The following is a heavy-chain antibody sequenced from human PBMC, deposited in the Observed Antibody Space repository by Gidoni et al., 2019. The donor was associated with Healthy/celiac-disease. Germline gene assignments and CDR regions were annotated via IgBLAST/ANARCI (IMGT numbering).Heavy chain of an antibody. CDR1: GGSISSSSYY. Sequence: QLQLQESGPGLVKPSETLSLTCTVSGGSISSSSYYWGWIRQPPGKGLEWIGSIYYSGSTYYNPSLKSRVTISVDTSKNQFSLKLSSVTAADTAVYYCARLPALDYIVDYWGQGTLVTVSS. D-gene: IGHD2-15*01. CDR3: ARLPALDYIVDY. CDR2: IYYSGST. V-gene: IGHV4-39*01. J-gene: IGHJ4*02.